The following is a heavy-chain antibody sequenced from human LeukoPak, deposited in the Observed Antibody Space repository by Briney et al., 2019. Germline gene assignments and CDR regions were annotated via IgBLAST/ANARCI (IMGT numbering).Heavy chain of an antibody. CDR3: ARGATSEAVNTIEPAQTHDF. Sequence: ASVKVSCKASGYTFTGYYMHWVRQAPGQGLEWMGWINPHSGATNYAQKFQGRVTMTRDTSISTAYMELSRLRFDDTAVYYCARGATSEAVNTIEPAQTHDFWGRGTLVTVSS. V-gene: IGHV1-2*02. J-gene: IGHJ4*02. D-gene: IGHD4-17*01. CDR1: GYTFTGYY. CDR2: INPHSGAT.